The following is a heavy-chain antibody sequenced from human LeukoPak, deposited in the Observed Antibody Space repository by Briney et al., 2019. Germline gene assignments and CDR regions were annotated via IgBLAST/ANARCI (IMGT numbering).Heavy chain of an antibody. Sequence: GGSPRLSCAASGFTFSSFSMNWVRQAPGRGLEWISYITSSSSPIYYADSVQGRFTVSRDNAKNSLYLQMNSLRAEDTAVYYCAKDVAVAGYFDYWGQGTLVTVSS. V-gene: IGHV3-48*01. CDR3: AKDVAVAGYFDY. CDR1: GFTFSSFS. D-gene: IGHD6-19*01. CDR2: ITSSSSPI. J-gene: IGHJ4*02.